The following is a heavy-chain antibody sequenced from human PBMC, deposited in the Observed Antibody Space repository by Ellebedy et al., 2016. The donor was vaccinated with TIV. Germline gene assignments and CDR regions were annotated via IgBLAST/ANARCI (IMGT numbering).Heavy chain of an antibody. D-gene: IGHD2-21*01. J-gene: IGHJ4*02. V-gene: IGHV4-34*01. CDR3: AREGDIVVQSYFDY. CDR1: GSFSDYY. Sequence: MPGGSLRLSCAVGSFSDYYWSWIRQPPGKGLEWIGEINHGGSTNYNPSLKSRVSISLDTSKNQFSLKLNSVTAADTAVYYCAREGDIVVQSYFDYWGQGTLVTVSS. CDR2: INHGGST.